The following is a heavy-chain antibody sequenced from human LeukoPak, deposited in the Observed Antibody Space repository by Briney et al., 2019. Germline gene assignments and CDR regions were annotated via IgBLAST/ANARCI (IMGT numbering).Heavy chain of an antibody. J-gene: IGHJ4*02. Sequence: GGSLRLSCAASGFTFSSYSMSWVRQAPGKGLEWISAISDSGGSTYDADSVKGRFTISRDNSKNTLYLQMNSLRAEDTAVYYCAKDTSIGRYCTNGVCSPFDYWGQGTLVTVSS. V-gene: IGHV3-23*01. CDR3: AKDTSIGRYCTNGVCSPFDY. D-gene: IGHD2-8*01. CDR2: ISDSGGST. CDR1: GFTFSSYS.